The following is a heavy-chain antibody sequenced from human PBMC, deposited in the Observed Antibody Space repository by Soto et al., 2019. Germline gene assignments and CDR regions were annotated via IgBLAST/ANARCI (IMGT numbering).Heavy chain of an antibody. D-gene: IGHD5-12*01. Sequence: GSLRLSCAASGFTFSSYDMHWVRQATGKGLEWVSAIGTAGDTYYPGSVKGRFTISRENAKNSLYLQMNSLRAGDTAVYYCARGGVSGYEFDGMDVWGQGTTVTVSS. CDR3: ARGGVSGYEFDGMDV. CDR2: IGTAGDT. V-gene: IGHV3-13*01. CDR1: GFTFSSYD. J-gene: IGHJ6*02.